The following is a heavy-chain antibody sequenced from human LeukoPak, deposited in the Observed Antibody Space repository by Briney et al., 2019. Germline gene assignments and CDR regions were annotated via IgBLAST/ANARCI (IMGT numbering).Heavy chain of an antibody. CDR1: GRSFSGYY. J-gene: IGHJ5*02. V-gene: IGHV4-34*01. Sequence: SETQSLTCAVYGRSFSGYYWSWIRDSPGKGLEWSGEINHSGSTNYNLSLKSRVTISVDTSKIHFFLKLNSVTAADTAVFYCARHSSSWAAWFDPWGQGTLVTVSS. CDR2: INHSGST. CDR3: ARHSSSWAAWFDP. D-gene: IGHD6-13*01.